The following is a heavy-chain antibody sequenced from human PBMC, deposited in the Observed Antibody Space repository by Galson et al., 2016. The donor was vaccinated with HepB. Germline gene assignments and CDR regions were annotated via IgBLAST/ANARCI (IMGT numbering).Heavy chain of an antibody. D-gene: IGHD4-17*01. J-gene: IGHJ4*02. Sequence: LSLTCTVSGGSIYSSSYYWGWIRQPPGKGLEWIGSSYYSGSTYYNPSLKSRVTISVDTSENQVSLKLSSVTAADTAMYYCASGDYGMPFDYWGQGTLVIVSS. CDR3: ASGDYGMPFDY. V-gene: IGHV4-39*01. CDR1: GGSIYSSSYY. CDR2: SYYSGST.